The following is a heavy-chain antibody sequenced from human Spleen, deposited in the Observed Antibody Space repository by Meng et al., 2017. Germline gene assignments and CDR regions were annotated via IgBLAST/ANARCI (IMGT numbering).Heavy chain of an antibody. CDR3: GRGVQSFDS. V-gene: IGHV1-2*06. D-gene: IGHD3-3*01. J-gene: IGHJ5*01. Sequence: ASVKVSCKPSGYNFPDYYIHWVRQAPGQGLEWMGRINPISYDTHYAQKFHDRVTMTSDTSISTAYIELSSLRSEDTAVYYCGRGVQSFDSWGQGNRVTGSS. CDR2: INPISYDT. CDR1: GYNFPDYY.